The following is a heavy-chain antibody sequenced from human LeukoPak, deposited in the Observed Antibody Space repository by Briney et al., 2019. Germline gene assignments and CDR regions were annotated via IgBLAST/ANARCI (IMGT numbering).Heavy chain of an antibody. CDR2: INPNSGGT. CDR1: GYTFTGYY. Sequence: ASVKVSCKASGYTFTGYYMHWVRQAPGQGLEWMGWINPNSGGTNYAQKFQGRVTMTRDTSISTAYMELSRLRSDDTAVYYCARQGAATFRWFDPWGQGTLVIVSS. V-gene: IGHV1-2*02. J-gene: IGHJ5*02. D-gene: IGHD1-26*01. CDR3: ARQGAATFRWFDP.